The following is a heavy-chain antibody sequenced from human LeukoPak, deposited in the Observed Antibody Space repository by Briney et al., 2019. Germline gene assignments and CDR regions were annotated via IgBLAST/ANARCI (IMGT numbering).Heavy chain of an antibody. V-gene: IGHV3-53*01. J-gene: IGHJ3*02. Sequence: GGSLRLSCAASGFTFTNAWMHWVRQAPGKGLEWVSVIYSGGSTYYADSVKGRFTISRDNSKNTLYLQMNSLRAEDTAVYYCARGPLVVVDDAFDIWGQGTMVTVSS. D-gene: IGHD3-22*01. CDR3: ARGPLVVVDDAFDI. CDR2: IYSGGST. CDR1: GFTFTNAW.